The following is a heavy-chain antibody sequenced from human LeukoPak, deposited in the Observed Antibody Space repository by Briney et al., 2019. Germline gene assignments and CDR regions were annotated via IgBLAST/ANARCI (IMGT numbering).Heavy chain of an antibody. V-gene: IGHV1-2*02. J-gene: IGHJ3*01. CDR3: ARGYFDWLLSSAANDAFDV. Sequence: ASVKVSCKASGYTFTGYYIHWVRQAPGQGLELMGWINPNRGGTNYAQRFQGRVTMTGDTSINTAYMELSRLTSDDTAIYYCARGYFDWLLSSAANDAFDVWGQGTMVTVSS. CDR1: GYTFTGYY. D-gene: IGHD3-9*01. CDR2: INPNRGGT.